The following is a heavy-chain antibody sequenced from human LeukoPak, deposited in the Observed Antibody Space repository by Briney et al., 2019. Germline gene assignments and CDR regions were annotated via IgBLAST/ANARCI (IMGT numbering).Heavy chain of an antibody. CDR2: ISGSGGTT. CDR3: ARDPRGIAVAGTLDY. Sequence: PGGSLRLPCAASGFIFSRYAMGWVRQPPGKGLEWVSTISGSGGTTYYADSVKGRFTSSRDNSKNTMYLKMNSLRAEDTAVYYCARDPRGIAVAGTLDYWGQGTQVTVSS. CDR1: GFIFSRYA. V-gene: IGHV3-23*01. J-gene: IGHJ4*02. D-gene: IGHD6-19*01.